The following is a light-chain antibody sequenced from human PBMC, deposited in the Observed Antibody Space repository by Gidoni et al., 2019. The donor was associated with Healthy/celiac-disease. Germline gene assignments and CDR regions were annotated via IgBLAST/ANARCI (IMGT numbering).Light chain of an antibody. CDR1: SSHIGSNT. J-gene: IGLJ3*02. CDR2: SNN. CDR3: AAWDDSLNGPWV. V-gene: IGLV1-44*01. Sequence: QSVLTQPPSASGTTGQRVTISCSGSSSHIGSNTVNWYQQLPGTAPKLLIYSNNQRPSVVPDRFSGSKSGTSASLAISGLQSEDEADYYCAAWDDSLNGPWVFGGGTKLTVL.